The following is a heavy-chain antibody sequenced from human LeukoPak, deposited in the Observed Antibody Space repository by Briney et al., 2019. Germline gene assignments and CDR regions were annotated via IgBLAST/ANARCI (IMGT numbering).Heavy chain of an antibody. J-gene: IGHJ4*02. V-gene: IGHV3-23*01. CDR2: VSGSGDST. Sequence: GGSLRLSCSASGFTFSNFAMTWVRLAPGRGLEWVSTVSGSGDSTHFADSVKGRFTISRDNSKNTLYLQMNRLRVEDTALYYCAKGSVDTSYIDYWGQGTLVTVSS. CDR1: GFTFSNFA. CDR3: AKGSVDTSYIDY. D-gene: IGHD3-10*01.